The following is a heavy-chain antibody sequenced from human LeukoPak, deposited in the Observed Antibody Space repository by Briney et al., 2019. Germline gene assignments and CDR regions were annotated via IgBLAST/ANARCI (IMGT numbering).Heavy chain of an antibody. CDR1: GFTFSNYA. CDR2: ISTSSDST. J-gene: IGHJ4*02. Sequence: GGSLRLSCVMSGFTFSNYAMNWVRQAPGKGLEWVSDISTSSDSTYHIESVRGRFTISRDNSKNTLYLQMNSLRVDDTAVYYCASGLYGGVFDNWGQGTLVTVSS. V-gene: IGHV3-23*01. CDR3: ASGLYGGVFDN. D-gene: IGHD4/OR15-4a*01.